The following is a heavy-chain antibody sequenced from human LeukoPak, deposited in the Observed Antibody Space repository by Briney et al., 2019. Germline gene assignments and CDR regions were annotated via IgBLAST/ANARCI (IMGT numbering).Heavy chain of an antibody. CDR2: IFSNDEK. J-gene: IGHJ3*02. D-gene: IGHD3-22*01. CDR3: ARVYYYDSSGYAFDI. V-gene: IGHV2-26*01. Sequence: SGPTLVKPTETLTLTCTVSGFSLSNARMGVSWIRQPPGKALEWLAHIFSNDEKSYSTSLKSRLTISKDTSKSQVVLTMTNMDPVDTATYYCARVYYYDSSGYAFDIWDQGTMVTVSS. CDR1: GFSLSNARMG.